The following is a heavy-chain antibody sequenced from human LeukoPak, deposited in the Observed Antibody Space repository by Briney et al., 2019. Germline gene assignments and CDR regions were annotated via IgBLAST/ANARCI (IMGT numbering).Heavy chain of an antibody. CDR3: ARDGGVLRFLEWLPDENYYYGMDV. CDR2: IYYSGST. Sequence: SETLSLTWTVSGGSISSYYWSWIRQPPGKGLEWIGYIYYSGSTNYNPSLKSRVTISVDTSKNQFSLKLSSVTAADTAVYYCARDGGVLRFLEWLPDENYYYGMDVWGQGTTVTVSS. J-gene: IGHJ6*02. V-gene: IGHV4-59*01. D-gene: IGHD3-3*01. CDR1: GGSISSYY.